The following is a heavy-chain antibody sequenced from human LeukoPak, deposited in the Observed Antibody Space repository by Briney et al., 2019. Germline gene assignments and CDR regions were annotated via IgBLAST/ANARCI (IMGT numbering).Heavy chain of an antibody. CDR2: IYTSGST. V-gene: IGHV4-4*07. CDR3: ARESFQAFDI. J-gene: IGHJ3*02. Sequence: PSETLSLTCTVSGASISSYYWSWIRQPAGKGLEWIGRIYTSGSTNYNPSLKSRVTMSVDMSKKQFSLKLTSVTAADTAVYYCARESFQAFDIWGQGTLVTVSS. CDR1: GASISSYY. D-gene: IGHD1-26*01.